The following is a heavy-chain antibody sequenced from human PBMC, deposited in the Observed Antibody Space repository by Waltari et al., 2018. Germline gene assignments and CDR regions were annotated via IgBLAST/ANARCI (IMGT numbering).Heavy chain of an antibody. CDR1: GGSISSHY. CDR3: ARKHVATDAGDAFDI. V-gene: IGHV4-59*11. CDR2: IYYSGST. Sequence: QVQLQESGPGLVKPSETLSLTCTVSGGSISSHYWSWIRQPPGKGLEWIGYIYYSGSTNYNPSLKSRVTISVDTSKNQFSLKLSSVTAADTAVYYCARKHVATDAGDAFDIWGQGTMVTVSS. D-gene: IGHD5-12*01. J-gene: IGHJ3*02.